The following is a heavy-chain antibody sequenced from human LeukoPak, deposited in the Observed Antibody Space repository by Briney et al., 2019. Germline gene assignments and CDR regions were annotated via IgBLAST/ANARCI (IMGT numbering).Heavy chain of an antibody. D-gene: IGHD3-10*01. CDR2: ISYDGSNK. CDR3: AEDRGWFGELIYWFDP. Sequence: GGALRLSCAASRFTFISYGMHGVRQAPGKGLEWVAVISYDGSNKYYADSVKGRFTISRDNSKNTLYLQMNSLRAEDTAVYYCAEDRGWFGELIYWFDPWGQRTLVTVSS. V-gene: IGHV3-30*18. CDR1: RFTFISYG. J-gene: IGHJ5*02.